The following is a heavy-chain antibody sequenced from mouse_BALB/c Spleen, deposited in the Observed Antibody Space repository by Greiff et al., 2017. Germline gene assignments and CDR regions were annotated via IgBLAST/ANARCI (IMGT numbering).Heavy chain of an antibody. V-gene: IGHV2-9*02. D-gene: IGHD1-1*01. CDR2: IWAGGST. J-gene: IGHJ3*01. CDR1: GFSLTSYG. CDR3: ARENYGTPFAY. Sequence: VHLVESGPGLVAPSQSLSITCTVSGFSLTSYGVHWVRQPPGKGLEWLGVIWAGGSTNYNSALMSRLSISKDNSKSQVFLKMNSLQTDDTAMYYCARENYGTPFAYWGQGTLVTVSA.